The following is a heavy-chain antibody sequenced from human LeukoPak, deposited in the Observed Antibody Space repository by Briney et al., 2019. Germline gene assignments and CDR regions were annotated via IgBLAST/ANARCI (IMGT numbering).Heavy chain of an antibody. J-gene: IGHJ3*02. CDR3: AWGLVTMVRGVRPNDAFDI. CDR1: GGSISSYY. D-gene: IGHD3-10*01. CDR2: IYTSGST. Sequence: NPSETLSLTCTVSGGSISSYYWSWIRQPAGKGLEWIGRIYTSGSTNYNPSLKSRVTMSVDTSKNQFSLKLSSVTAADTAVYYCAWGLVTMVRGVRPNDAFDIWGQGTMVTVSS. V-gene: IGHV4-4*07.